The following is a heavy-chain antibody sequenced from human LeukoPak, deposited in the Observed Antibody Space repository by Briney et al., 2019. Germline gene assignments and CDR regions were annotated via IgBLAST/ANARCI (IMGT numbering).Heavy chain of an antibody. V-gene: IGHV3-7*01. CDR2: IKQDGSEK. J-gene: IGHJ3*02. D-gene: IGHD3-22*01. CDR1: GFTFSSYW. Sequence: GGSLRLSCAASGFTFSSYWMSWVRQAPGKGLEWVANIKQDGSEKYYVDSVKGRFTISRDNAKNSLYLQMNSLRAEDTAVYYCATRINCYDSSGYSLPDDAFDIWGQGTMVTVSS. CDR3: ATRINCYDSSGYSLPDDAFDI.